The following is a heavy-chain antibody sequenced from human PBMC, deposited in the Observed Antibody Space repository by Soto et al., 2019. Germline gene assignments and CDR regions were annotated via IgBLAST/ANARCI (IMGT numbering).Heavy chain of an antibody. CDR1: GGTFSSYT. CDR2: IIPILGIA. V-gene: IGHV1-69*08. D-gene: IGHD6-13*01. Sequence: QVQLVQSGAEVKKPGSSVKVSCKASGGTFSSYTISWVRQAPGQGLEWMGRIIPILGIANYAQKFQGRVTITADKSTSTAYMELSSLRSDDTAVYYCARDQGIAAAGTGYFQHWGQGTLVTVSS. CDR3: ARDQGIAAAGTGYFQH. J-gene: IGHJ1*01.